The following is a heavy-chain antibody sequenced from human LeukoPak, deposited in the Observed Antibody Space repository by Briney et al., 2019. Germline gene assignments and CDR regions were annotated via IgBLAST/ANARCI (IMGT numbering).Heavy chain of an antibody. Sequence: SETLSLTCTVSGGSISSSSYYWGWIRQPPGKGLEWIGSIYYSGSTYYNPSLKSRVTISVDTCKYPFSLKLSSVTAADTAVYYCARSHSYGYSHYYYYMDVWGKGTTVTVSS. CDR3: ARSHSYGYSHYYYYMDV. V-gene: IGHV4-39*01. D-gene: IGHD5-18*01. CDR1: GGSISSSSYY. CDR2: IYYSGST. J-gene: IGHJ6*03.